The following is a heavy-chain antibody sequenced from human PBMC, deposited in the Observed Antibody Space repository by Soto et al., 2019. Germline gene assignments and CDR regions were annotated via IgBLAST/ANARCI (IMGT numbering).Heavy chain of an antibody. V-gene: IGHV3-30*18. J-gene: IGHJ4*02. CDR1: GFIFSDYG. Sequence: QVQLVESGGGVVQPGRSLRLSCAASGFIFSDYGIHWVRQAPGKGLEWVAVISYDGSNKYYADSVKGRFTIYRDNSKNMVYLQMNSLRAEDTAVYYCAKDLRGVENIDYWGQGTLVTVSS. CDR3: AKDLRGVENIDY. CDR2: ISYDGSNK.